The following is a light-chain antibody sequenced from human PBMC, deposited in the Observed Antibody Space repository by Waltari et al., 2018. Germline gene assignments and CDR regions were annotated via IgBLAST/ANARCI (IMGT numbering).Light chain of an antibody. J-gene: IGLJ3*02. CDR2: SND. CDR3: AAWDDSLNGLWV. Sequence: QSVLTQPPSASGTPGQRVTISHSGSSSNTGKNIVNWYQQIPRTAPKLLIHSNDQRPSGVPDRFSGSKSGTSASLAISGLQSEDEADYYCAAWDDSLNGLWVFGGGTKLTVL. CDR1: SSNTGKNI. V-gene: IGLV1-44*01.